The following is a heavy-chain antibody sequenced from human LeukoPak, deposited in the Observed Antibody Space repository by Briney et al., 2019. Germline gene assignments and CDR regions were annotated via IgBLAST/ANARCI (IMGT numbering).Heavy chain of an antibody. CDR3: ARSSGAYRSFDY. D-gene: IGHD1-14*01. V-gene: IGHV4-59*01. J-gene: IGHJ4*02. CDR2: IYYSGTT. CDR1: GGSTSSYY. Sequence: PSETLSLTCTVSGGSTSSYYWCWIRQPPGKGLGWIGYIYYSGTTDYNPSLKNRVTISVDTSNNQFSLKVSSVTAADTAVYYCARSSGAYRSFDYWGQGTLVPVSS.